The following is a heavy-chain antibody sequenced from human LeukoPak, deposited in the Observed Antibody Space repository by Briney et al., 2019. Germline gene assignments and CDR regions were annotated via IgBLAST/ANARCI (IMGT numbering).Heavy chain of an antibody. CDR1: GRTFSSYA. CDR2: IIPIFGTA. D-gene: IGHD5-24*01. J-gene: IGHJ5*02. CDR3: ARYNSVRDEAWWFSP. Sequence: SVKVSCKASGRTFSSYAISWVRQAPGQGLEWMGGIIPIFGTANYAQKFQGRVTNTADESTSTAYMELSSRTSEDTALYYCARYNSVRDEAWWFSPWGKGTLVTVSS. V-gene: IGHV1-69*13.